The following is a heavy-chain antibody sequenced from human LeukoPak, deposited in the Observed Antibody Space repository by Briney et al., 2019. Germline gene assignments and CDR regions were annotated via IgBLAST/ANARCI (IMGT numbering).Heavy chain of an antibody. V-gene: IGHV4-31*03. CDR1: GGSISSGGYY. Sequence: SETLSLTCTVSGGSISSGGYYWSWIRQHPGKGLEWIGYIYYSGSTYYNPSLKSRVTISVDTSKNQFSLKLSSVTAADTAVYYWARAYRGGFDYWGQGTLVTVSS. CDR3: ARAYRGGFDY. J-gene: IGHJ4*02. CDR2: IYYSGST. D-gene: IGHD3-10*01.